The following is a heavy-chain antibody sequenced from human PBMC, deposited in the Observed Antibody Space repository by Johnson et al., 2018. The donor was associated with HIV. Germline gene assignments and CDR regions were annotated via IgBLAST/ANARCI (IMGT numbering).Heavy chain of an antibody. Sequence: VQLVESGGGVVQPGRSLRLSCAASGFTFSSYWMHWVRQAPGKGLEWVSGISWNSGSIGYADSVKGRFTISRDSSKNTLYLQMNSLRAEDMAVYYCAKVGGYSYGESWGQGTMVTVSS. CDR1: GFTFSSYW. D-gene: IGHD5-18*01. J-gene: IGHJ3*01. V-gene: IGHV3-9*03. CDR2: ISWNSGSI. CDR3: AKVGGYSYGES.